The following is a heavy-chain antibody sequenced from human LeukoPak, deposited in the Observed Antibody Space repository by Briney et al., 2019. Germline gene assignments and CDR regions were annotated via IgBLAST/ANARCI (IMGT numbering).Heavy chain of an antibody. D-gene: IGHD2-8*01. V-gene: IGHV3-23*01. CDR2: ISGSGGST. Sequence: GGSLRLSCAASGLTFSSYAMSWVRQAPGKGLEWVAAISGSGGSTYYEDSVKGRFTISRDNSKNTLYLQMNSLRAEDTAVYYCAKGDGPTPDAFDIWGQGTMVTVSS. CDR3: AKGDGPTPDAFDI. J-gene: IGHJ3*02. CDR1: GLTFSSYA.